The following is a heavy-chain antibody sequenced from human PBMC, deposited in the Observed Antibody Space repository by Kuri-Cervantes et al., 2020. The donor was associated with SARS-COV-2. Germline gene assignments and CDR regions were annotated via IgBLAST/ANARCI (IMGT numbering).Heavy chain of an antibody. CDR1: GYTLTELS. Sequence: ASVKVSCKVSGYTLTELSMHWVRQAPGKGLEWMGGFDPEDGETIYAQKFQGRVTMTEDTSTDTAYMELSSLRSEDTAVYYCATKAGRITIFGVVRGGLGMDVWGQGTTVTVSS. V-gene: IGHV1-24*01. D-gene: IGHD3-3*01. J-gene: IGHJ6*02. CDR3: ATKAGRITIFGVVRGGLGMDV. CDR2: FDPEDGET.